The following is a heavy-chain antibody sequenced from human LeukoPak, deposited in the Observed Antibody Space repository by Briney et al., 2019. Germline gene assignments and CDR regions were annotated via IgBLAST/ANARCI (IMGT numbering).Heavy chain of an antibody. CDR1: TFTLNNYW. CDR2: IKQDGSEK. D-gene: IGHD6-13*01. Sequence: GGSLRLSCTASTFTLNNYWMSWVRQAPGKGLEWVANIKQDGSEKYYVDSVKGRFTLSRDNAKNSLYLQMNSLRAEETAVYYCASRAGYTGSWSAFDYWGQGTLVTVSS. J-gene: IGHJ4*02. CDR3: ASRAGYTGSWSAFDY. V-gene: IGHV3-7*05.